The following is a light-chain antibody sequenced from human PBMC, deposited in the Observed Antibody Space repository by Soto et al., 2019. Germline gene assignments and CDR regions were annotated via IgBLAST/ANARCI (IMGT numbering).Light chain of an antibody. J-gene: IGKJ1*01. CDR2: DVS. V-gene: IGKV3-11*01. CDR3: QQRSNWPRT. Sequence: EMRLNQSPASLSLSTGERATLSCLASQGISSYLAWYQQKPGQSPRLLIYDVSNRATGIPARFSGSGSGTDFTLTISSLEPEDFAVYYCQQRSNWPRTFGQGTKVDI. CDR1: QGISSY.